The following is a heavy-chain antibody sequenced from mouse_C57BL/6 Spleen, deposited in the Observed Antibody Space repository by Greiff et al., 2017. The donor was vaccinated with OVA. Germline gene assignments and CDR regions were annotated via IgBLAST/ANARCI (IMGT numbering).Heavy chain of an antibody. V-gene: IGHV6-3*01. CDR2: IRLKSDNYAT. CDR1: GFTFSNYW. Sequence: EVQVEESGGGLVQPGGSMKLSCVASGFTFSNYWMNWVRQSPEKGLEWVAQIRLKSDNYATHYAESVKGRFTISRDDSKSSVYLQMNNLRAEDTGIYYCTQGPFAYWGQGTLVTVSA. CDR3: TQGPFAY. J-gene: IGHJ3*01. D-gene: IGHD3-3*01.